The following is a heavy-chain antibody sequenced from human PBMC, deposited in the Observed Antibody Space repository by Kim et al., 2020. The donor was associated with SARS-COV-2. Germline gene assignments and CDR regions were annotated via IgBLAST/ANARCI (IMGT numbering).Heavy chain of an antibody. V-gene: IGHV4-31*02. CDR3: ARGDYYGSGSLRKYWYFDL. J-gene: IGHJ2*01. D-gene: IGHD3-10*01. Sequence: SRVTISVDTSKNQFSLKLSSVTAADTAVYYCARGDYYGSGSLRKYWYFDLWGRGTLVTVSS.